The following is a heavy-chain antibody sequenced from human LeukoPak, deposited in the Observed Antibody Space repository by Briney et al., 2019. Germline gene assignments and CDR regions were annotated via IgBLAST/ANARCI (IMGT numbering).Heavy chain of an antibody. CDR1: GYTFTSYA. J-gene: IGHJ5*02. D-gene: IGHD6-19*01. CDR3: ARYYSSGWYALPWFDP. CDR2: INTNTGNP. V-gene: IGHV7-4-1*02. Sequence: ASVTVSCKASGYTFTSYAMNWVRQAPGQGLEWMGWINTNTGNPTYAQGFTGRFDFSLDTSVSTAYLQISSLKAEDTAVYYCARYYSSGWYALPWFDPWGQGTLVTVSS.